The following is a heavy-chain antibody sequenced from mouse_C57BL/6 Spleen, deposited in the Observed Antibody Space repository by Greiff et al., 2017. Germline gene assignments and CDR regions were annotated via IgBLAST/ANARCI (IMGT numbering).Heavy chain of an antibody. CDR1: GYTFTSYW. D-gene: IGHD1-1*01. CDR3: ARDDYGSSPFAD. Sequence: QVQLQQPGAELVKPGASVKLSCQASGYTFTSYWMQWVKQRPGQGLEWIGEIDPSDSYTNYNQKFKGKATLTVDTSSSTAYMQLSSLTAEDAAVYYCARDDYGSSPFADWGKGTLVTVSA. J-gene: IGHJ3*01. CDR2: IDPSDSYT. V-gene: IGHV1-50*01.